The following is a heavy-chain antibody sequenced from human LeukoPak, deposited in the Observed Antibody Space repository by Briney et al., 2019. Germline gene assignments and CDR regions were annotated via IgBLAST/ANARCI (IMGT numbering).Heavy chain of an antibody. Sequence: PSETLSLTCTVSGGSISSYYWSWIRQPPGKGLEWIGYIHYSGSTNYNPSLKSRVTISVDTSKNQFSLKLSSVTAADTAVYYCARSVVCSSTSCYSWFDPWGQGTLVTVSS. CDR1: GGSISSYY. CDR2: IHYSGST. D-gene: IGHD2-2*02. J-gene: IGHJ5*02. CDR3: ARSVVCSSTSCYSWFDP. V-gene: IGHV4-59*01.